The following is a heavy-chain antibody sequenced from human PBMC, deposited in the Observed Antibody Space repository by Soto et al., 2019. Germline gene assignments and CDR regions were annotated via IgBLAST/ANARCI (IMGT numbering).Heavy chain of an antibody. J-gene: IGHJ6*02. CDR3: AKDIIAAAGTQYYYYYGMDV. V-gene: IGHV3-30*18. CDR1: GFTFSSYG. D-gene: IGHD6-13*01. CDR2: ISYDGSNK. Sequence: QVQLVESGGGVVQPGRSLRLSCAASGFTFSSYGMHWVRQAPGKGLEWVAVISYDGSNKYYADSVKGRFTISRDNYKNTLYLQMNSLRAEDTAVYYCAKDIIAAAGTQYYYYYGMDVWGQGTTVTVSS.